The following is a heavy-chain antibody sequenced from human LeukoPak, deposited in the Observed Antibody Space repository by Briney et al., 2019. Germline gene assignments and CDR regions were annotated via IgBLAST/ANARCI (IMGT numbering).Heavy chain of an antibody. CDR2: IYYSGST. D-gene: IGHD4-17*01. V-gene: IGHV4-59*08. CDR1: GGSISSYY. Sequence: PSETLSLTCTVSGGSISSYYWSWIRQPLGKGLEWIGYIYYSGSTNYNPSLKSRVTISVDTSKNQFSLKLSSVTAADTAVYYCARHDAHGDYAMSDYWGQGTLVTVSS. J-gene: IGHJ4*02. CDR3: ARHDAHGDYAMSDY.